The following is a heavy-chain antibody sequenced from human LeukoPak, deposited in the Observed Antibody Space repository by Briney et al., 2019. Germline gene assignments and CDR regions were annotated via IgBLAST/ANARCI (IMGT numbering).Heavy chain of an antibody. Sequence: SETLSLTCTVSTGYISSYYWSWIRQPPGKGLEWIGYIYYSGTTNYNPSLKSRVTMSVDMSKNQFSLKLSSVTAADTAVYYRSSRSSSWKNWFDPWGQGTLVTVSS. J-gene: IGHJ5*02. V-gene: IGHV4-59*01. CDR1: TGYISSYY. D-gene: IGHD6-13*01. CDR3: SSRSSSWKNWFDP. CDR2: IYYSGTT.